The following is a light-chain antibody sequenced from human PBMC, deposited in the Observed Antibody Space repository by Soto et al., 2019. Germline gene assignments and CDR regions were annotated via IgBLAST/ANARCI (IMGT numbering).Light chain of an antibody. V-gene: IGKV1-5*03. J-gene: IGKJ4*01. CDR2: KAS. CDR1: ESISSW. CDR3: HQYSASHT. Sequence: DIQMTQSPSTLSASVGDRIIITCRASESISSWLAWYQQKPGKAPKLLIYKASTLESGVPSRFSASGSGKEFTLTSSLLQPDDAATYFCHQYSASHTFGGGTKVEIK.